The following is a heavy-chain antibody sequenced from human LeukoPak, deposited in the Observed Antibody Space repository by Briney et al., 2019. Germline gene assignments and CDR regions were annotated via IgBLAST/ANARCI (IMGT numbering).Heavy chain of an antibody. Sequence: PSETLSLICAVYGGSFSGYYWSWIRQPPGKGLEWIGEINHSGSTNYNPSLKSRVTISVDTSKNQFSLKLSSVTAADTAVYYCARETSQKGAHYMDVWGKGTTVTISS. V-gene: IGHV4-34*01. J-gene: IGHJ6*03. CDR2: INHSGST. D-gene: IGHD3-16*01. CDR3: ARETSQKGAHYMDV. CDR1: GGSFSGYY.